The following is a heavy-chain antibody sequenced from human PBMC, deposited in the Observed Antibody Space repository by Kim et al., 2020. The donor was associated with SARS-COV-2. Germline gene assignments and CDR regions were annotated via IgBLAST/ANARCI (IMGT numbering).Heavy chain of an antibody. V-gene: IGHV1-2*02. D-gene: IGHD5-18*01. J-gene: IGHJ4*02. Sequence: KLQGRVTMTRDTSISTAYMELSRLRSDDTAVYYCARDRIRGYSFPLSFSYWGQGTLVTVSS. CDR3: ARDRIRGYSFPLSFSY.